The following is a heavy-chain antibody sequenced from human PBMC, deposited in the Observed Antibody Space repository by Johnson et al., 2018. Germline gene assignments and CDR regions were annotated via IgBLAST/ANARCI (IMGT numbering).Heavy chain of an antibody. CDR2: ISYDGSNK. V-gene: IGHV3-30*18. J-gene: IGHJ6*03. CDR1: GFTFSSYG. CDR3: AKDYGGNSEYYYYYYMDV. D-gene: IGHD4-23*01. Sequence: QVQLVESGGGVVQPGRSLRLSCAASGFTFSSYGLPWVRQAPGKGPAWVAVISYDGSNKYYADSVKGRFIISRDNSKNTLYLQINSLGAEDTAVYYCAKDYGGNSEYYYYYYMDVWGKGTTVTVSS.